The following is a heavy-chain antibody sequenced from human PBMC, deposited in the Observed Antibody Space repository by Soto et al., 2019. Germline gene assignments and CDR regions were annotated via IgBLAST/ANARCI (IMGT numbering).Heavy chain of an antibody. D-gene: IGHD3-3*01. CDR3: TTSLTIFGVVMDLDY. J-gene: IGHJ4*02. CDR2: IKSKTDGGTT. CDR1: GFTFSNAW. V-gene: IGHV3-15*01. Sequence: GGSLRLSCAASGFTFSNAWMSWVRQAPGKGLEWVGRIKSKTDGGTTDYAAPVKGRFTISRDDSKNTLYLQMNSLKTEDTAVYYCTTSLTIFGVVMDLDYWGQGTLVTVSS.